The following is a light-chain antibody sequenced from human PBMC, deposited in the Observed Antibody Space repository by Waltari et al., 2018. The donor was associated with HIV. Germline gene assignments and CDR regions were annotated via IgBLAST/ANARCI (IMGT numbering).Light chain of an antibody. V-gene: IGKV4-1*01. Sequence: DIVMTQSPDSLAVSLGARVTTNCKSSQSVVYNSNNKNYLAWYQQKPRQPPKLLIYWASTRESGVPDRFSGSGSGTDFTLTISSLQAEDVAVYYCQQYYSTLYSFGQGTKLEIK. CDR1: QSVVYNSNNKNY. J-gene: IGKJ2*03. CDR2: WAS. CDR3: QQYYSTLYS.